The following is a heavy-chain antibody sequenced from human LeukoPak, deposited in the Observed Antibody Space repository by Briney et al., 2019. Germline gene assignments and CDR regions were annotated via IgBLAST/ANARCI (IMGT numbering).Heavy chain of an antibody. D-gene: IGHD5-12*01. CDR3: ARGGRRIVATAYYFDY. CDR2: IGTAGDT. CDR1: GFTFSSYD. J-gene: IGHJ4*02. Sequence: GGFLRLSCAASGFTFSSYDMHWVRQATGKGLEWVSAIGTAGDTYYPGSVKGRFTISRENAKNSLYLQMNSLRAGDTAVYYCARGGRRIVATAYYFDYWGQGTLVTVSS. V-gene: IGHV3-13*01.